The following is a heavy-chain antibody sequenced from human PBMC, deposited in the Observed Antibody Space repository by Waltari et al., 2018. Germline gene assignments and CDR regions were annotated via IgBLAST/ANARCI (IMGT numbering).Heavy chain of an antibody. CDR3: ARELGSSAKGRYFQH. J-gene: IGHJ1*01. CDR1: GFTFSSYG. Sequence: QVQLVESGGGVVQPGRSLRLSCAASGFTFSSYGMHWVRQAPGKGLEWVAVIWYDGSNKYYADSVKGRFTISRDNSKNTLYLQMNSLRAEDTAVYYCARELGSSAKGRYFQHWGQGTLVTVSS. D-gene: IGHD2-2*01. V-gene: IGHV3-33*01. CDR2: IWYDGSNK.